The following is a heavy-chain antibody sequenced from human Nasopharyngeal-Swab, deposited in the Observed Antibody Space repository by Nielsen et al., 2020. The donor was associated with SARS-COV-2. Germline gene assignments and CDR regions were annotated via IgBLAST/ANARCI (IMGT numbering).Heavy chain of an antibody. CDR1: GFTFDDYA. Sequence: GGSLRLSCAASGFTFDDYAMHWVRQAPGKGLEWVSGISWNSGSIGYADSVKGRFTISRDNAKNSLYPQMNSLRAEDTALYYCAKGDIVLMVYPASAFDIWGQGTMVTVSS. CDR3: AKGDIVLMVYPASAFDI. D-gene: IGHD2-8*01. J-gene: IGHJ3*02. CDR2: ISWNSGSI. V-gene: IGHV3-9*01.